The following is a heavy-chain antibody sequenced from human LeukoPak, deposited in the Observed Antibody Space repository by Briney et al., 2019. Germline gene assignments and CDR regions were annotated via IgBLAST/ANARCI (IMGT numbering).Heavy chain of an antibody. CDR3: ARGRDGYKLDY. V-gene: IGHV4-4*07. Sequence: PSETLSLTCTVSGGSISSNYWTWIRQPAGKGLEWIGRMYASGTTNYNPSLKSRVTMSVDTSKNQFSLKLSSVTAADTAMYYCARGRDGYKLDYWGQGTLVTVSS. CDR2: MYASGTT. CDR1: GGSISSNY. D-gene: IGHD5-24*01. J-gene: IGHJ4*02.